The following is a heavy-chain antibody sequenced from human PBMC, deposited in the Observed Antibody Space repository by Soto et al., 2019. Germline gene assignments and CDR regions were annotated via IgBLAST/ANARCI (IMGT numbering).Heavy chain of an antibody. CDR1: GFTFSSYI. Sequence: LRLSCAASGFTFSSYIMSWVRQAPGKGLEWVSAVSSSGGGTFFADSIKGRFTISRDNSKNTLYLQMNSLRAEDTAIYYCAKIGGAPTTILYYFDYWGQGTLVTVSS. V-gene: IGHV3-23*01. CDR2: VSSSGGGT. D-gene: IGHD1-26*01. CDR3: AKIGGAPTTILYYFDY. J-gene: IGHJ4*02.